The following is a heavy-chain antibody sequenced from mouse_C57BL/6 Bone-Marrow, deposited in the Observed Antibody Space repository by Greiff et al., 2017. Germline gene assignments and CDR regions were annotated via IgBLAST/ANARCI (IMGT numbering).Heavy chain of an antibody. Sequence: EVKLMESGGGLVKPGGSLKLSCAASGFTFSSYAMSWVRQTPEKRLEWVATISDGGSYTYYPDNVKGRFTISRDNAKNNLYLQMSHLKSEDTAMYYYARESKIYYGNPTWFAYWGQGTLVTVSA. V-gene: IGHV5-4*01. CDR2: ISDGGSYT. CDR3: ARESKIYYGNPTWFAY. D-gene: IGHD2-1*01. J-gene: IGHJ3*01. CDR1: GFTFSSYA.